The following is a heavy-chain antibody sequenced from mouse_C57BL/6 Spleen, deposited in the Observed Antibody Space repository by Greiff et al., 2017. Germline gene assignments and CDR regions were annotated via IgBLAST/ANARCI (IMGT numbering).Heavy chain of an antibody. Sequence: EVQLVESGGGLVQPGGSLKLSCAASGFTFSDYYMYWVRQTPEKRLEWVAYISNGGGSTYYPDTVKGRFTISRDNAKNTLYLQMSRLKSEDTAMYYCAKLKGSNYAMDYWGQGTSVTVSS. CDR1: GFTFSDYY. J-gene: IGHJ4*01. CDR3: AKLKGSNYAMDY. CDR2: ISNGGGST. V-gene: IGHV5-12*01.